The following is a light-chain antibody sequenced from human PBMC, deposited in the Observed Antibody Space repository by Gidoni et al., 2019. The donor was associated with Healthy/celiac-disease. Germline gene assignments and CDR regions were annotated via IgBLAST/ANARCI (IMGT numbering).Light chain of an antibody. J-gene: IGKJ2*01. V-gene: IGKV4-1*01. CDR2: WAS. Sequence: DIVMTQSPDSLAVSLGGRATINCKSSQSVLYSSNNKNYLAWYQQKPGQPPKLLIYWASTRESGVPDRFSGSGSGTDFTLTISSLQAEDVAVYYCQQYYSTPNTFGPGTKLEIK. CDR1: QSVLYSSNNKNY. CDR3: QQYYSTPNT.